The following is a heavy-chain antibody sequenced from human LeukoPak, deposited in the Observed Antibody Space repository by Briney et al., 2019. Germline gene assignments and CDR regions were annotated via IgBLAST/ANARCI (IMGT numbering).Heavy chain of an antibody. D-gene: IGHD4/OR15-4a*01. CDR2: IKQDGSEK. CDR1: GFTFSSYW. J-gene: IGHJ4*02. CDR3: ARDANYFLPMEY. Sequence: PGGSLRLSCAASGFTFSSYWMSWVRQAPGKGLEWVANIKQDGSEKYYVDSVKGRFTISRDNAKKSLYLQMNSLRAEDTALYYCARDANYFLPMEYWGQGTLVTVSS. V-gene: IGHV3-7*03.